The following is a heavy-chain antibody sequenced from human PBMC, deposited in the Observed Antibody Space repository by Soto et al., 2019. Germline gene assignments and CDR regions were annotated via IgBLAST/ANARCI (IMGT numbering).Heavy chain of an antibody. V-gene: IGHV4-59*01. D-gene: IGHD3-10*01. CDR2: IYNSGIT. CDR1: GGSISSYY. Sequence: SETLSLTCTVSGGSISSYYWSWIREPPGKGLEWIGHIYNSGITNYSPSLKRRVTISVDTSKNQFSLKLSSVTAADTAVYYCARDSGSGSYSYNSFDPWGQGTLVTVSS. CDR3: ARDSGSGSYSYNSFDP. J-gene: IGHJ5*02.